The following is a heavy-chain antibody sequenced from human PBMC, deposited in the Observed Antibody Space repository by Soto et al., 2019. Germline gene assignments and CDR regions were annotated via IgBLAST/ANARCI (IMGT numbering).Heavy chain of an antibody. Sequence: SETLSLTCNVSGGCISSYYWSWIRQPQGKGLEWIGYIYYSGSTNYNPSLKSRVTISVDTSKNQFSLKLSSVTAADTAVYYCARVRYCSGGSCYSGFDYWGQGTLVTVSS. CDR2: IYYSGST. J-gene: IGHJ4*02. CDR3: ARVRYCSGGSCYSGFDY. D-gene: IGHD2-15*01. V-gene: IGHV4-59*01. CDR1: GGCISSYY.